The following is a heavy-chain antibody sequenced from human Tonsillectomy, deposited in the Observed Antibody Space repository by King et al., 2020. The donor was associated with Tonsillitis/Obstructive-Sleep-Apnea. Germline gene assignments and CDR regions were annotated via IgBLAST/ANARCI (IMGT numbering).Heavy chain of an antibody. CDR1: GFSFSAYW. Sequence: VQLVESGGGLVQPGGSLRLSCAASGFSFSAYWMSWVRQAPGKGLEWVANIKQDGSEKYYVDSVKGRFTISRDNAKNSLYLQMNSLRAEDTALYYCARDAYYGDSYFDLWGRGTLVPVSS. CDR3: ARDAYYGDSYFDL. D-gene: IGHD4-17*01. CDR2: IKQDGSEK. J-gene: IGHJ2*01. V-gene: IGHV3-7*01.